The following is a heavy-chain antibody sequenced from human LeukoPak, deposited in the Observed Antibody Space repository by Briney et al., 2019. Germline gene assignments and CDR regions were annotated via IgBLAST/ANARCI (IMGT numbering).Heavy chain of an antibody. D-gene: IGHD3-10*01. CDR3: ARGGVYYYGSGSYPSSPYQNWFDP. CDR1: GYTFTGYY. CDR2: INPNSGGT. Sequence: GASVKVSCKASGYTFTGYYMHWVRQAPGQGLEWMGWINPNSGGTNYAQKFQGRVTMTRDTSISTAYMELSRLRSDDTAVYYCARGGVYYYGSGSYPSSPYQNWFDPRGQGTLVTVSS. J-gene: IGHJ5*02. V-gene: IGHV1-2*02.